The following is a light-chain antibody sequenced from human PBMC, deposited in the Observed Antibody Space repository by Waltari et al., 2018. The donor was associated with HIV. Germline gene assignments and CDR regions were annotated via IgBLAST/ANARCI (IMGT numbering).Light chain of an antibody. J-gene: IGKJ2*01. CDR1: QDISTY. CDR2: DAS. CDR3: QQYDNLLGDT. V-gene: IGKV1-33*01. Sequence: DIQMTQSPSSLSASVGDRVTITCQASQDISTYLNWYQQKPGKAPKLLIYDASNLETGVPSRFSGSGSGTDFTFTISSLQPEDIATYYCQQYDNLLGDTFGQGIQAGDQT.